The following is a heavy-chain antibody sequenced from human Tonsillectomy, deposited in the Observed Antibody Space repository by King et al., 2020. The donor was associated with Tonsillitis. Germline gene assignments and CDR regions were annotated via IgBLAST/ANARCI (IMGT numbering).Heavy chain of an antibody. D-gene: IGHD6-19*01. V-gene: IGHV4-59*01. CDR3: AREHLSSGWYYFDY. Sequence: VQLQESGPGLVKPSETLSLTCTVSGGSIGRYYWSWIRQPPGKGLEWIGYIYYSGTTNYNPSLKSRVTISVDTSKKQVSLKGSSVTAADTAVYYCAREHLSSGWYYFDYWGQGTLVTVSS. CDR2: IYYSGTT. CDR1: GGSIGRYY. J-gene: IGHJ4*02.